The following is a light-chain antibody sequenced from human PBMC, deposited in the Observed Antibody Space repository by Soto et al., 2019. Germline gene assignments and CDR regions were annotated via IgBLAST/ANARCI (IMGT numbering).Light chain of an antibody. J-gene: IGLJ2*01. Sequence: QSVLTQPPSVSAAAGQKVTISCSGGSSNIGNNFVSWYQQLPGTAPKLLIYDNNKRPSGIPDRFSGSKSGTSATLGITGLQTGDEADYYCATWDSSLSAVVFGGGTKVTVL. CDR2: DNN. CDR3: ATWDSSLSAVV. CDR1: SSNIGNNF. V-gene: IGLV1-51*01.